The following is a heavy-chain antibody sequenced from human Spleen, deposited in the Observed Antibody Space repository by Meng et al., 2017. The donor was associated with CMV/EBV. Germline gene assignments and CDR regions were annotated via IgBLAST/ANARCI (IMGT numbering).Heavy chain of an antibody. CDR3: ARGLGDSSHFDY. CDR1: GGTFSSYA. V-gene: IGHV1-69*05. CDR2: IIHIFGTA. D-gene: IGHD6-19*01. Sequence: KASGGTFSSYAISWVRQATGRGLEWIGGIIHIFGTATYAQKFQGRVTITTDESTSTAYMELSSLRSEDTAVYYCARGLGDSSHFDYWGQGTLVTVSS. J-gene: IGHJ4*02.